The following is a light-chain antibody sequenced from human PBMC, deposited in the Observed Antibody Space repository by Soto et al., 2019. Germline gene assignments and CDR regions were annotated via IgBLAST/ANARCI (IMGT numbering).Light chain of an antibody. CDR3: QQSNDWPLT. V-gene: IGKV3D-15*01. CDR2: DIS. CDR1: QSVSSN. Sequence: EIVMTQSPATLSVSPGERATLSCRASQSVSSNLAWYQQKPGQAPSLLIYDISARATGIPTRFSGSGSGTEFTLTISSLQSEDFAVYYCQQSNDWPLTFGGGTKVDIK. J-gene: IGKJ4*01.